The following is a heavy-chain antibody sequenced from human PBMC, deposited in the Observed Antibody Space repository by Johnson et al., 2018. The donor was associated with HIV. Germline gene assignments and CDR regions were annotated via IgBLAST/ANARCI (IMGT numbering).Heavy chain of an antibody. CDR3: AREGAGEPPI. V-gene: IGHV3-30*06. Sequence: QEQLVESGGDVVQPGTSLRLSCEASGLILSGYGLHWVRQAPGRGLEWVAVISYDGGNRYYADSVKGRFTISRDSSKNTLYLQMNSLRAEDTAVYYCAREGAGEPPIWGQGTMVTVSS. J-gene: IGHJ3*02. CDR2: ISYDGGNR. CDR1: GLILSGYG. D-gene: IGHD7-27*01.